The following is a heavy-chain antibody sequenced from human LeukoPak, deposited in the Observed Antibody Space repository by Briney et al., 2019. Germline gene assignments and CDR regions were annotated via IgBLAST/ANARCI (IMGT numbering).Heavy chain of an antibody. CDR2: SLHGGNT. CDR3: AMITVTTGIDS. V-gene: IGHV4-38-2*02. CDR1: GFSISIPYY. Sequence: PSETLSLTCSVSGFSISIPYYWGWIRQPPGKGLEWIGNSLHGGNTFYNPSLRGRLTISLDTSKNLVSMKLSSVTAADTAVYYCAMITVTTGIDSWGQGTLVTVSS. D-gene: IGHD4-17*01. J-gene: IGHJ4*02.